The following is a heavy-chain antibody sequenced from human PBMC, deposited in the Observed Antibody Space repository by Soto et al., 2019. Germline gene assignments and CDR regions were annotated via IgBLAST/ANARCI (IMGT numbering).Heavy chain of an antibody. CDR3: ARQAID. J-gene: IGHJ4*02. CDR1: GGSISDYY. Sequence: QVQLQESGPGLVKPSETLSLTCTVSGGSISDYYWSWFRQAPGKGLDWIGYVYYSGSTNYNPSLRSRVTISVDTSKTQFSLKLSSVTAADPAVYYCARQAIDWGQGTLVTVSS. V-gene: IGHV4-59*08. CDR2: VYYSGST.